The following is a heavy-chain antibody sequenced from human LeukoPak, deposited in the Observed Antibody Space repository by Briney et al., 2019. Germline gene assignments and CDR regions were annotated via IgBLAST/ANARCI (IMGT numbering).Heavy chain of an antibody. D-gene: IGHD3-22*01. CDR1: GGSISSSSYY. V-gene: IGHV4-39*07. Sequence: SETLSLTCTVSGGSISSSSYYWGWIRQPPGKGLEWIGSIYYSGSTYYNPPLKSRVTISVDTSKNQFSLKLSSVTAADTAVYYCARDLFLTYYYDSSGYYYTVDYWGQGTLVTVSS. CDR2: IYYSGST. CDR3: ARDLFLTYYYDSSGYYYTVDY. J-gene: IGHJ4*02.